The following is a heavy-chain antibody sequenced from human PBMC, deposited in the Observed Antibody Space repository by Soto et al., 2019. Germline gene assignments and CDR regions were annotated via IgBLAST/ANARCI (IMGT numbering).Heavy chain of an antibody. CDR2: ISAYNGNT. V-gene: IGHV1-18*01. D-gene: IGHD3-9*01. CDR3: ARNPPPLLVTGDY. Sequence: QVQLVQSGAEVKKPGASVKVSCKASGYTFTSYGISWVRQAPGQGLEWMGWISAYNGNTNYAQKLQGRVTMTTDTSTSTDYMALRSLISDDTAVYYCARNPPPLLVTGDYWGQGTLFTVSS. CDR1: GYTFTSYG. J-gene: IGHJ4*02.